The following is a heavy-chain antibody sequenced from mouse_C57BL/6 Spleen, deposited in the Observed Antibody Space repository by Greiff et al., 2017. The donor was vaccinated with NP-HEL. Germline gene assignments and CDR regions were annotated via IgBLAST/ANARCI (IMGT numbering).Heavy chain of an antibody. CDR1: GYTFTSYW. CDR2: IYPGSGST. CDR3: ARIGTGSGYFDY. Sequence: VQLQQSGAELVKPGASVKMSCKASGYTFTSYWITWVKQKPGQGLEWIGDIYPGSGSTNYNEKFKSKATLTVDTSSSTAYMQLSSLTSEDSAVYYCARIGTGSGYFDYWGQGTTLTVSS. J-gene: IGHJ2*01. V-gene: IGHV1-55*01. D-gene: IGHD4-1*01.